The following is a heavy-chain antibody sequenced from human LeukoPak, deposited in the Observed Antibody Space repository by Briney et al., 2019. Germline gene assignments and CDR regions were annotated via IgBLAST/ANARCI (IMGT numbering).Heavy chain of an antibody. V-gene: IGHV4-59*01. CDR3: ARGSRELYYFDY. Sequence: TLSLTCTVSGGSISSYYWSWIRQPPGRGLEWIGYIYYSGSTKYNPSLKSRVTISVDASKTQFSLKLNSVTAADTAVYYCARGSRELYYFDYWGQGTLVTVSS. J-gene: IGHJ4*02. CDR1: GGSISSYY. D-gene: IGHD1-7*01. CDR2: IYYSGST.